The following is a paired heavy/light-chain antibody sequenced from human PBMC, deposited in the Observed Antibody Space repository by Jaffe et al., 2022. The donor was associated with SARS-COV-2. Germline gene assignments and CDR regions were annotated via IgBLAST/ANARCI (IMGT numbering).Light chain of an antibody. CDR1: QSLLYSSNNKNY. CDR3: QQYYSTPFT. J-gene: IGKJ2*01. CDR2: WAS. Sequence: DIVMTQSPDPLAVSLGERATINCKSSQSLLYSSNNKNYLTWYQQKPGQPPKLLIYWASTRQSGVPDRFSGSGSGTDFTLTINNLQAEDVAVYYCQQYYSTPFTFGQGTRLEIK. V-gene: IGKV4-1*01.
Heavy chain of an antibody. Sequence: EVQLLESGGGLVQPGGSLRLSCAASGFTFNSYAMTWVRQAPGKGLEWVSAISGSGGKTFYADSVKGRFTISRDNSKNTLYLQMDSLRAEDRAIYYCARDNGDVREHEYVWGSNRSGLDYWGQGTLVTVHS. J-gene: IGHJ4*02. CDR2: ISGSGGKT. CDR3: ARDNGDVREHEYVWGSNRSGLDY. V-gene: IGHV3-23*01. D-gene: IGHD3-16*02. CDR1: GFTFNSYA.